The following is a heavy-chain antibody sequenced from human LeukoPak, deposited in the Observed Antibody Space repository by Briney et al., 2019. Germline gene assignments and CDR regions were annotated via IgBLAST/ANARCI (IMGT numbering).Heavy chain of an antibody. J-gene: IGHJ4*02. V-gene: IGHV4-31*03. CDR2: FYYSGST. CDR1: GGSISSGGYY. D-gene: IGHD3-16*01. CDR3: ARAPLGGNFDY. Sequence: SETLSLTCTVSGGSISSGGYYWSWIRQHPGKGLEWIGYFYYSGSTYYNPSLKSRVTISVDTSKNQFSLKLSSVTAADTAVYYCARAPLGGNFDYWGQGTLVTVSS.